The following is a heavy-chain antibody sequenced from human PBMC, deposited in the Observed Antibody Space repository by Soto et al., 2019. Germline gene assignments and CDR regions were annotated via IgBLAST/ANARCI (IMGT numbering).Heavy chain of an antibody. CDR1: GGTFTGYS. D-gene: IGHD1-26*01. CDR2: VIPVLKTA. CDR3: TKDALGPTRRYFAF. Sequence: QVQLVQSGAEVKKPGSSVKVSCQASGGTFTGYSITWVRQAPGQGLEWVGRVIPVLKTADYAQKFQGRITITADKSTNTAYMELSSLTPEDTAVYYCTKDALGPTRRYFAFWGQGTLVTVSS. V-gene: IGHV1-69*08. J-gene: IGHJ4*02.